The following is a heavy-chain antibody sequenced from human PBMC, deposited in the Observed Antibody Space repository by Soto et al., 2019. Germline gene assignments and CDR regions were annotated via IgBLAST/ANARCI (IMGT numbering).Heavy chain of an antibody. Sequence: SVKVSCKASGGILRNYVINWVRQAPGQGLEWVGDFIPLSGTAKYAQRFQDRVTLNADAATNTAYMELSSLRSEDTAVYYCAIAHFRSGEFDPLGQRSLVAVSS. CDR2: FIPLSGTA. CDR3: AIAHFRSGEFDP. J-gene: IGHJ5*02. CDR1: GGILRNYV. D-gene: IGHD3-3*02. V-gene: IGHV1-69*13.